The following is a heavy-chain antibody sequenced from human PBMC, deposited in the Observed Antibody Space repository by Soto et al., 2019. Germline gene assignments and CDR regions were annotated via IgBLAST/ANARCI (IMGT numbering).Heavy chain of an antibody. CDR3: ARGVPNTAMVESWFDP. CDR2: IIPILGTA. V-gene: IGHV1-69*13. Sequence: GASVKVSCKASGGTFSSYAISWVRQAPGQGLEWMGGIIPILGTANYAQKFQGRVTITADGSTSTAYMELSSLRSEDTAVYYCARGVPNTAMVESWFDPWGQGTLVTVSS. J-gene: IGHJ5*02. D-gene: IGHD5-18*01. CDR1: GGTFSSYA.